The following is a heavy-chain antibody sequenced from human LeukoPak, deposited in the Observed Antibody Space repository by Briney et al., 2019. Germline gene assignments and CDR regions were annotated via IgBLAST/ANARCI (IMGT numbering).Heavy chain of an antibody. CDR1: GGSISNYY. CDR3: ARAPNYGDPIDY. V-gene: IGHV4-59*01. D-gene: IGHD4-17*01. CDR2: IYYSGST. J-gene: IGHJ4*02. Sequence: SETLSLTCTVSGGSISNYYWSWIRQPPGKGLEWIGYIYYSGSTNYNPSLKSRVTISADTSKNQFSLKLNSVTAADTAVYYCARAPNYGDPIDYWGQGTLVTVSS.